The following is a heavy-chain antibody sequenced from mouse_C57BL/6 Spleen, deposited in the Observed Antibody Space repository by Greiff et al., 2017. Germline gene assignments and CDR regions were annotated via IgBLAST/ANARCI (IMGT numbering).Heavy chain of an antibody. CDR2: IDPSDSYT. V-gene: IGHV1-69*01. D-gene: IGHD1-1*01. Sequence: QVQLQQPGAELVMPGASVKLSCKASGYTFTSYWMHWVKQRPGQGLEWIGEIDPSDSYTNYNQKFKGKSTLTVDKSSSTAYMQLSSLTSEDSAVYYCARYPSGKDYFDYWGQGTTLTVSS. J-gene: IGHJ2*01. CDR1: GYTFTSYW. CDR3: ARYPSGKDYFDY.